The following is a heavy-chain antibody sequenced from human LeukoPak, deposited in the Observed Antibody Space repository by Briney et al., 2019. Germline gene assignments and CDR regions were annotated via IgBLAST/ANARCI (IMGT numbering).Heavy chain of an antibody. CDR3: ARLAVAGTMGFDQTDY. J-gene: IGHJ4*02. Sequence: SETLSLTCTVSGGSISSSSYSWGWIRQPPGKGLEWIGSIYYSGSTYYNPSLKSRVTISVDTSKSQFSLKLSSVTAADTAVYYCARLAVAGTMGFDQTDYWGRGTLVTVSS. V-gene: IGHV4-39*01. CDR2: IYYSGST. CDR1: GGSISSSSYS. D-gene: IGHD6-19*01.